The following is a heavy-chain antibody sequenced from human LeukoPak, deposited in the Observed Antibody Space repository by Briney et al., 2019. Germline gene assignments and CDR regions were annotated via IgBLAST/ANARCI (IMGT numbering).Heavy chain of an antibody. D-gene: IGHD3-10*01. CDR1: GFTFSSYA. CDR3: ARDREGNYYYYGMDV. Sequence: PGGSLRLSCAASGFTFSSYAMSWVRQAPGKGLEWVSAISGSGGSTYYADSVKGRFTISRDNSKNTLCLQMNSLRAEDTAVYYCARDREGNYYYYGMDVWGQGTTVTVSS. CDR2: ISGSGGST. V-gene: IGHV3-23*01. J-gene: IGHJ6*02.